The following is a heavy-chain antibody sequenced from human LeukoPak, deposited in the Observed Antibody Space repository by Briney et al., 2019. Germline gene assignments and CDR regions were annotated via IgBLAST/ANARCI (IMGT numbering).Heavy chain of an antibody. CDR2: IYYSGST. CDR1: GYSISNGYY. V-gene: IGHV4-38-2*02. J-gene: IGHJ6*03. Sequence: SETLSLTCTVSGYSISNGYYWGWIRQPPGRGLEWIGSIYYSGSTYYNPSLQSRVTISVDTSKNQFSLKLNSVTAADTAVYYCASFYCSGGSCYQYFSYYYMDVWGKGTTVTISS. D-gene: IGHD2-15*01. CDR3: ASFYCSGGSCYQYFSYYYMDV.